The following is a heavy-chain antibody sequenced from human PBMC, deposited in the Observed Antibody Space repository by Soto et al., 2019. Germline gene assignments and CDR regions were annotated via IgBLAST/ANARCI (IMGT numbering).Heavy chain of an antibody. V-gene: IGHV3-21*05. D-gene: IGHD5-12*01. J-gene: IGHJ4*02. CDR3: ARDHHRYSGYDYVDY. CDR1: GFTFRSYW. Sequence: GGSLRLSCAASGFTFRSYWMNWVRQAPGRGLEWVSYISSSSSYTNYADSVKGRFTISRDNAKNSLYLQMNSLRAEDTAVYYCARDHHRYSGYDYVDYWGQGTLVTVSS. CDR2: ISSSSSYT.